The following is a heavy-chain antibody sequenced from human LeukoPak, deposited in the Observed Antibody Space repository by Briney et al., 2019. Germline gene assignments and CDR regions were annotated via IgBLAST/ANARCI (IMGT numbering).Heavy chain of an antibody. J-gene: IGHJ4*02. CDR3: TRHLSGVTGYTYGRGIDY. D-gene: IGHD5-18*01. CDR1: GFTFSSFG. CDR2: IKKDGSEK. V-gene: IGHV3-7*01. Sequence: GGSLRLSCGASGFTFSSFGMHWVRQAPGKGLEWVANIKKDGSEKYYVDSVKGRFTISRDNAKTSLYLQMNSLRAEDTAVYYCTRHLSGVTGYTYGRGIDYWGQGTLVTVSS.